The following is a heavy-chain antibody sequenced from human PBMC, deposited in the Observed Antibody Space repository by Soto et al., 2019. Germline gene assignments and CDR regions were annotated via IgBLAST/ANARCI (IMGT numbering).Heavy chain of an antibody. CDR3: AADPAGTTYYYYGMDV. CDR2: INPSGGST. Sequence: ASVKVSCKASGYTFTSYYMHWVRQAPGQGLEWMGIINPSGGSTSYAQKFQDRVTMTRDTSTSTAYMELSSLRSEDTAVYYCAADPAGTTYYYYGMDVRGQGTTVTV. D-gene: IGHD1-7*01. V-gene: IGHV1-46*01. J-gene: IGHJ6*02. CDR1: GYTFTSYY.